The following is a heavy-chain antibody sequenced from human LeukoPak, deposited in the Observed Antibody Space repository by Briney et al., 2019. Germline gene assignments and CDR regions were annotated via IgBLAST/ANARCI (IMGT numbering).Heavy chain of an antibody. D-gene: IGHD6-19*01. CDR3: ARAHSGGWFVDAFDI. Sequence: SETLSLTCTASGGSISSYYWSWIRQPPGKGLEWIGYIYYSGSTNYNPSLKSRVTISVDTSKNQFSLKLSSVTAADTAVYNFARAHSGGWFVDAFDIWGQGKMST. CDR1: GGSISSYY. V-gene: IGHV4-59*01. J-gene: IGHJ3*02. CDR2: IYYSGST.